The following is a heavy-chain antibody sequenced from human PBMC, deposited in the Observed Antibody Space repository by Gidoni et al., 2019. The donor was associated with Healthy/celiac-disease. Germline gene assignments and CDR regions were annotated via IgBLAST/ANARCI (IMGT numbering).Heavy chain of an antibody. V-gene: IGHV3-21*01. D-gene: IGHD1-1*01. CDR1: GFRFSTNS. Sequence: EVQLVESGGGLVKPGGSLSLACDASGFRFSTNSMTWVRQAPGKGLEWVSSISRGREYIFYGDSVKGRFTISRDNARNSVHLQMNSLRAEDTAVYYCAKSNRPTTKNDGMDVWGQGTTVTVSS. CDR2: ISRGREYI. J-gene: IGHJ6*02. CDR3: AKSNRPTTKNDGMDV.